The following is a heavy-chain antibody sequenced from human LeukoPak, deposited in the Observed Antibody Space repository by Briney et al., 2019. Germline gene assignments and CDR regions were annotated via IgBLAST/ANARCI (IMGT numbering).Heavy chain of an antibody. J-gene: IGHJ4*02. CDR1: GFAVSNNY. Sequence: GGSLRLSCAVSGFAVSNNYVTWVRQAPGKGLEWVSVIYSDGSTYYADSVKGRFTIFRDNSKNTVFLHMNRLRAEDTAVYYCASYTYWGQGTLVTVSS. CDR2: IYSDGST. CDR3: ASYTY. D-gene: IGHD3-16*01. V-gene: IGHV3-66*01.